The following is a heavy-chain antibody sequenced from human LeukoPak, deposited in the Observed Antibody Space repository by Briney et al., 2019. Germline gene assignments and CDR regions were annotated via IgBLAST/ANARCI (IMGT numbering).Heavy chain of an antibody. CDR3: ARDIALKVYATRGVDY. J-gene: IGHJ4*02. D-gene: IGHD2-8*01. Sequence: GGSLRLSCAASGFTFSSYAMQWVRQAPGKGLEWVAFIRYDASHEYYADSVKGRFTISRDNSKSTLYLQMGSLRAEDTAVYYCARDIALKVYATRGVDYWGQGTLVTVSS. CDR1: GFTFSSYA. CDR2: IRYDASHE. V-gene: IGHV3-30*02.